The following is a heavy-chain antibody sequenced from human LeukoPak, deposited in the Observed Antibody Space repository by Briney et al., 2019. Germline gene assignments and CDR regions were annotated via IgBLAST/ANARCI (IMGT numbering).Heavy chain of an antibody. Sequence: PGGSLILSCAASGFRFNTYWMHWVRQAPGKGLVWVSRINPDGRSTDYANSVKGRFTISRDNTKNTLYLQMNSLRVEDTATYYCAKVDGTGNSVFDYWGQGTLVPVSS. V-gene: IGHV3-74*01. J-gene: IGHJ4*02. D-gene: IGHD6-19*01. CDR3: AKVDGTGNSVFDY. CDR1: GFRFNTYW. CDR2: INPDGRST.